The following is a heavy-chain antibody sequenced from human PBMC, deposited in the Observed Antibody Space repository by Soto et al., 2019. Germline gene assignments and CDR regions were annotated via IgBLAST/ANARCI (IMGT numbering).Heavy chain of an antibody. CDR3: ARGWGSSYYYGMDV. V-gene: IGHV4-31*03. CDR1: GGSISSGGYY. J-gene: IGHJ6*02. D-gene: IGHD3-16*01. Sequence: LSLTCTVSGGSISSGGYYWSWIRQHPGKGLEWIGYIYYSGSTYYNPSLKSRVTISVDTSKNQFSLKLSSVTAADTAVYYCARGWGSSYYYGMDVWGQGTTVTVSS. CDR2: IYYSGST.